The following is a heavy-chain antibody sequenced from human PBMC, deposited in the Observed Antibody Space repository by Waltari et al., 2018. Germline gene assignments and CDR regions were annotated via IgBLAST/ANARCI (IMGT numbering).Heavy chain of an antibody. Sequence: GLEWVSYISGSGTIIHYADSVKGRFTISRDNARGSLFLQMNSLIPEDTAVYYCARDDTSASAGSASYYFDYWGQGTLVTVSS. V-gene: IGHV3-11*04. J-gene: IGHJ4*02. CDR3: ARDDTSASAGSASYYFDY. D-gene: IGHD6-13*01. CDR2: ISGSGTII.